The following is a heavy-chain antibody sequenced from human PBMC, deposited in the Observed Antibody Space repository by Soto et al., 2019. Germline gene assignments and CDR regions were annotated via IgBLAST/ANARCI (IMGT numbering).Heavy chain of an antibody. D-gene: IGHD3-10*01. Sequence: GGSLRLSCAASGFTFSSYAMSWVRQAPGKGLEWVSAISGSGGSTYYADSVKGRFTISRDNSKNTLYLQMNSLRAEDTAVYYCAKDLWFGEYAAAYFDYWGQGTLVTVSS. V-gene: IGHV3-23*01. J-gene: IGHJ4*02. CDR2: ISGSGGST. CDR1: GFTFSSYA. CDR3: AKDLWFGEYAAAYFDY.